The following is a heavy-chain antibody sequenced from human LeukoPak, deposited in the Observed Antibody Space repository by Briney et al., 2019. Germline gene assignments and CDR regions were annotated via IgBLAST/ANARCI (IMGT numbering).Heavy chain of an antibody. CDR2: IFHSGNT. J-gene: IGHJ6*02. D-gene: IGHD2-15*01. CDR1: GGSITSIDW. CDR3: ARDKSHCSGGSCYYYGMDV. V-gene: IGHV4-4*02. Sequence: SETLSLTCTVSGGSITSIDWWSWVRQPPGKGLEWIGEIFHSGNTNYNPSLKSRVTISVDRSKNQFSLKLSSVTAADTAVYYCARDKSHCSGGSCYYYGMDVWGQGTTVTVSS.